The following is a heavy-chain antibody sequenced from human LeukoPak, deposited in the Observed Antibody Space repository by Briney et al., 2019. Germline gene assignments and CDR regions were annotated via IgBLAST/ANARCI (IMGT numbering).Heavy chain of an antibody. D-gene: IGHD3-16*01. CDR1: GGSTSSDY. CDR3: ARLKLGAYFDL. V-gene: IGHV4-59*08. CDR2: VYNSGDT. Sequence: NPSETLSLTCTVSGGSTSSDYWSWIRQSPGKGLEWVGYVYNSGDTGKNPSLKSRVTILLDTSKNQCSLKLTSVSAADTAVYYCARLKLGAYFDLWGRGTLSLSPQ. J-gene: IGHJ2*01.